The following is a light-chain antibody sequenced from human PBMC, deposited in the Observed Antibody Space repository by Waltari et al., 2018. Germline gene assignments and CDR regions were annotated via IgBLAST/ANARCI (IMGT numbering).Light chain of an antibody. J-gene: IGKJ4*01. CDR3: QQHNSHPLT. CDR1: QTISSY. Sequence: DIQMTQSPSSLSASVGDRVTITCRASQTISSYLAWYQQKPGKVPKLLIYAASSLKSGVPSRFSGSGSGTEFTLTISSLQPEDFATYYCQQHNSHPLTFGGGTKVEIK. V-gene: IGKV1-17*03. CDR2: AAS.